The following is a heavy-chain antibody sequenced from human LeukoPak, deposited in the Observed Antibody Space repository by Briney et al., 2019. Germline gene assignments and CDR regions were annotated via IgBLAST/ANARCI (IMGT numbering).Heavy chain of an antibody. CDR3: ARETSQKGAHYMDV. Sequence: SETLSLTCTVSGDSISSFYWTWIRQPAGNGLEWIGRIYTSGSTNYNPSLKSRVTISVDTSKNQFSLKLSSVTAADTAVYYCARETSQKGAHYMDVWGKGTTVTISS. CDR1: GDSISSFY. J-gene: IGHJ6*03. CDR2: IYTSGST. V-gene: IGHV4-4*07. D-gene: IGHD3-16*01.